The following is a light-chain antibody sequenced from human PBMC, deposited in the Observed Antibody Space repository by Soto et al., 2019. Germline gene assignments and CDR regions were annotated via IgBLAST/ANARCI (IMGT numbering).Light chain of an antibody. J-gene: IGKJ2*01. CDR3: QQYGSSSYT. CDR2: DAS. Sequence: EIVLTQSPGTLSLSPGERATLSCRASQSVSSRSLAWYQQKRGQAPRLLIYDASRRAPGIPDRFSGSGSGTDFTLTIGRLEPEDFAVYHWQQYGSSSYTFGQGTKLEIK. CDR1: QSVSSRS. V-gene: IGKV3-20*01.